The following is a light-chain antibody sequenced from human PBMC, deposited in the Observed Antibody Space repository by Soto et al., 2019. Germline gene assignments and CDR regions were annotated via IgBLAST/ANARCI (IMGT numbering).Light chain of an antibody. J-gene: IGKJ1*01. CDR2: AAS. Sequence: ETVLTQSPGTLSLSPGERATLSCRASQTVRNNYVAWYQHKPGQASRVLIHAASSRNTGIPDRFSGSASGTEFTLTISRLEPEDSAVYYCQQYGNSPWSLDQGTNVEI. CDR1: QTVRNNY. CDR3: QQYGNSPWS. V-gene: IGKV3-20*01.